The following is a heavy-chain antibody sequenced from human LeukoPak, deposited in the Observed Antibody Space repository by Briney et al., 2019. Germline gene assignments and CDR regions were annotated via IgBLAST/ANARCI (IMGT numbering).Heavy chain of an antibody. V-gene: IGHV3-21*01. J-gene: IGHJ5*02. CDR2: ISSSSSYI. CDR3: ARPPGGLAAAGTDRFDP. Sequence: GGSLRLSCAVSGFTFSSYSMNWVRQAPGKGLEWVSSISSSSSYIYYADSVKGRFTISRDNAKNSLYLQMNSLRAEDTAVYYCARPPGGLAAAGTDRFDPWGQGTLVTVSS. D-gene: IGHD6-13*01. CDR1: GFTFSSYS.